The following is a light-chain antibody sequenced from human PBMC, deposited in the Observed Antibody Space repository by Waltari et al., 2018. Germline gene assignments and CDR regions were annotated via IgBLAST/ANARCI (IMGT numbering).Light chain of an antibody. Sequence: QSVLTQPPSASGNPGQRVTIACSGSSPNIGSHSLNWYQQFPGTAPKLLMYSNDQRPSGVSDRFSGSKSGTSASLAISGLQSEDEADYFCAARDDSLSGQVFGGGTKLTVL. J-gene: IGLJ3*02. CDR2: SND. V-gene: IGLV1-44*01. CDR1: SPNIGSHS. CDR3: AARDDSLSGQV.